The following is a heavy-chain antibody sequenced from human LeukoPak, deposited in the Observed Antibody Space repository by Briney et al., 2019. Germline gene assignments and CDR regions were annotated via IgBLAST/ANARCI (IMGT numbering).Heavy chain of an antibody. J-gene: IGHJ3*02. CDR2: IYTSGST. Sequence: SQTLSLTCTVSGGSISSGSYYWSWIRQPAGKGLEWIGRIYTSGSTNYNPSLKSRVTISVDTSKNQFSLKLSSVTAADTAVYYCARGLTYYDFWSGYIRDAFDIWGQGTMVTVSS. V-gene: IGHV4-61*02. CDR1: GGSISSGSYY. D-gene: IGHD3-3*01. CDR3: ARGLTYYDFWSGYIRDAFDI.